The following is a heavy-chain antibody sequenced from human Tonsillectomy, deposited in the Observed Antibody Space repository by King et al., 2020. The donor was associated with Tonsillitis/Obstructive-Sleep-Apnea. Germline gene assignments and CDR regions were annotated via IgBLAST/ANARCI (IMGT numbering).Heavy chain of an antibody. D-gene: IGHD5-18*01. Sequence: VQLQESGPGLVKPSETLSLTCTVSGGSISSYYWSWIRQPPGKGLEWIGYIYYSGSTNYNPSLKSRVAISVDTSKNQFPLKLSSVTAADTAVYYCARHRYSYGHWDYWGQGTLVTVSS. V-gene: IGHV4-59*08. CDR2: IYYSGST. CDR1: GGSISSYY. J-gene: IGHJ4*02. CDR3: ARHRYSYGHWDY.